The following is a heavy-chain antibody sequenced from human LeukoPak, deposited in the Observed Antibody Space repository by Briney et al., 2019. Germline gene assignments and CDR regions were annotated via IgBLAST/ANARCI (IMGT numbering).Heavy chain of an antibody. J-gene: IGHJ4*02. V-gene: IGHV3-30*02. Sequence: GGFLRLSCASSGFTFSNYGMYWVHLAPNKVLERVAFIRYDCSTKYYADSVKGRFIISRDNSKNTLYLQMNSLRAEDTAVYYCAKDGYPGYYGSGSYSYYFDYWGQGTLVTVSS. CDR2: IRYDCSTK. CDR1: GFTFSNYG. CDR3: AKDGYPGYYGSGSYSYYFDY. D-gene: IGHD3-10*01.